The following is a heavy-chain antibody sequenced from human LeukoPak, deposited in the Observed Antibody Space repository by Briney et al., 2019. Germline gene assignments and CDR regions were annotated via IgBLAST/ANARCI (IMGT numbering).Heavy chain of an antibody. J-gene: IGHJ1*01. V-gene: IGHV4-34*01. CDR3: ARVYGSSWRKFSSEYFQH. Sequence: SETLSLTCAVYRGSFTGYYWSWIRQPPRKGKEWIGEINLSGSTNYNPSLKSRVTISVDTSKNQFSLKLSSVTAADTAVYYCARVYGSSWRKFSSEYFQHWGQGTLVTVSS. CDR2: INLSGST. D-gene: IGHD6-13*01. CDR1: RGSFTGYY.